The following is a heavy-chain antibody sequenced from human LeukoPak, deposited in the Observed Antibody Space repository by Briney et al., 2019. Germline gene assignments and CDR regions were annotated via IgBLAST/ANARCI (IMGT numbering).Heavy chain of an antibody. CDR3: ARGGTWIQVWLAATPPYYFDY. V-gene: IGHV1-8*01. Sequence: ASVKVSCKASGYTFTSYDINWVRQATGQGLEWMGWMNPNSGNTGYAQKFQDRVTMTRNTSISTAYMELISLRSEDTAVYYCARGGTWIQVWLAATPPYYFDYWGQGTLVTVSS. J-gene: IGHJ4*02. D-gene: IGHD5-18*01. CDR2: MNPNSGNT. CDR1: GYTFTSYD.